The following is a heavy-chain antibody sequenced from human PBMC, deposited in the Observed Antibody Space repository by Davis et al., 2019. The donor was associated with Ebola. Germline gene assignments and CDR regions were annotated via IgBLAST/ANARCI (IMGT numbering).Heavy chain of an antibody. CDR3: ARVIEDSSSSGLDY. Sequence: MPSETLSLTCAVSGGSISSSNWWSWVRQPPGKGLEWIGEIYHSGSTNYNPSLKSRVTISVDTSKNQFSLKLRSVTAADTAVYYCARVIEDSSSSGLDYWGQGTLVTVSS. J-gene: IGHJ4*02. CDR1: GGSISSSNW. D-gene: IGHD6-6*01. V-gene: IGHV4-4*02. CDR2: IYHSGST.